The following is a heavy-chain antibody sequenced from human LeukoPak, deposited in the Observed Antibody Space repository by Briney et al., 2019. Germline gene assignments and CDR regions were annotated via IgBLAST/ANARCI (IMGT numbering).Heavy chain of an antibody. CDR2: MNPNSGNT. CDR3: ARSRRSHCSGGSCYGYYFDY. V-gene: IGHV1-8*01. D-gene: IGHD2-15*01. CDR1: GYTFTSYD. Sequence: GASVKVSCKASGYTFTSYDINWVRQATGQGLEWMGWMNPNSGNTGYAQKFQGRVTMTRNTSISTAYMELSSLRSEDTAVYYCARSRRSHCSGGSCYGYYFDYWGQGTLVTVSS. J-gene: IGHJ4*02.